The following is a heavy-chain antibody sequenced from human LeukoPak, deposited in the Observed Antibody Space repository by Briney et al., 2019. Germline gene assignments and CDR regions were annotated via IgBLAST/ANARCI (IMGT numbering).Heavy chain of an antibody. CDR1: GGTFSSYA. Sequence: GASVKVSCKASGGTFSSYAISWVRQAPGPGHEWMGRIFPIFGTANYAKKFQGRVTITTDESTSTAYTELSSPRSEATAAYYCATQLNYYYGSWIPGIFDYWGQGTLVTVSS. J-gene: IGHJ4*02. CDR3: ATQLNYYYGSWIPGIFDY. CDR2: IFPIFGTA. D-gene: IGHD3-10*01. V-gene: IGHV1-69*05.